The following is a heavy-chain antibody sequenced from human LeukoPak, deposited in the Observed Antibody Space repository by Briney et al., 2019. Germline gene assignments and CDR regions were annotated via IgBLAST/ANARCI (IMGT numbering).Heavy chain of an antibody. D-gene: IGHD3-3*02. J-gene: IGHJ5*02. CDR1: GDTFSGFT. CDR2: INPSGSN. Sequence: GSLRLSCEVSGDTFSGFTVSWSRQPPGKGLEWIGEINPSGSNNYNPSLKSRVTISVDTSKIQYSLKLSSVTAADTAVYYCASRIRRWFDPWGQGTLVTVSS. CDR3: ASRIRRWFDP. V-gene: IGHV4-34*01.